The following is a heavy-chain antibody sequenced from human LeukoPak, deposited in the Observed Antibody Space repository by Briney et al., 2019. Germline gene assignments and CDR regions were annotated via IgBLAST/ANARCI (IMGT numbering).Heavy chain of an antibody. CDR2: ISYDGSNK. CDR3: ARSRIEVLGTGGFDY. J-gene: IGHJ4*02. CDR1: GFTFSIYW. V-gene: IGHV3-30*03. D-gene: IGHD6-19*01. Sequence: GGSLRLSCAASGFTFSIYWMHWVRQAPGKGLEWVAVISYDGSNKYYADSVKGRFTISRDNSKNTLYLQMDSLRAEDTAVYYCARSRIEVLGTGGFDYWGQGTLVTVSS.